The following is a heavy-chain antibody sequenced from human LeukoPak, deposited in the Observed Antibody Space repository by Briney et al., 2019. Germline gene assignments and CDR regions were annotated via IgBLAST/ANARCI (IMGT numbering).Heavy chain of an antibody. D-gene: IGHD5-12*01. V-gene: IGHV4-39*01. Sequence: KPSETLSLTCTVSGGSISSSPYHWGWIRQPPGKGLEWIGSFYYSGSTYSNPSLKSRVTISVDTSKNQFSLRLSSVTAADTAVYYCARNLGSVASRDYWGQGSLVTVSS. CDR1: GGSISSSPYH. CDR3: ARNLGSVASRDY. J-gene: IGHJ4*02. CDR2: FYYSGST.